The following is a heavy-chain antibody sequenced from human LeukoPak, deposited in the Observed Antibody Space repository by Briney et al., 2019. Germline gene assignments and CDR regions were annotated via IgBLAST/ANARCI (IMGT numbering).Heavy chain of an antibody. CDR2: ISHSGST. CDR3: ARDYDGGAFDI. J-gene: IGHJ3*02. D-gene: IGHD3-22*01. V-gene: IGHV4-59*01. CDR1: GRSISFYS. Sequence: PSETLSLTCTVSGRSISFYSWTWIRQSPGKGLEWIGSISHSGSTNYNPSLKSRVTISLDTSENHFSLKLSSVTAAGTAVYYCARDYDGGAFDIWGQGTLVTVSS.